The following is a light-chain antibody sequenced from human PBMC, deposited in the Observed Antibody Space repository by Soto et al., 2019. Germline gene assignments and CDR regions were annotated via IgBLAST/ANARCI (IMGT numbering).Light chain of an antibody. J-gene: IGLJ1*01. CDR1: SSDVGSYNL. CDR3: CSYAGSSTYV. V-gene: IGLV2-23*01. Sequence: VLTQPASVSGSPGQSITISCTGTSSDVGSYNLVSWYQQQPGKAPKLMIYEGSKRPSGVSNRFSGSKSDNTASLTISGLQAEDEADYYCCSYAGSSTYVFGTGTKVTVL. CDR2: EGS.